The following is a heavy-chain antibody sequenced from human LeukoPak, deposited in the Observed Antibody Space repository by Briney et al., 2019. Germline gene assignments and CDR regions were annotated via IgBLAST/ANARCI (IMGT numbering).Heavy chain of an antibody. Sequence: GGSLRLSCAASGFTFSSYSMTWVRQAPGKGLEWVSSISSSSTYIYYADSVKGRFTISRDNAQNSLYLQMNSLRAEDTAVYYCASLSRIAAAKDYRGQGTLVTVSS. V-gene: IGHV3-21*01. CDR2: ISSSSTYI. CDR3: ASLSRIAAAKDY. CDR1: GFTFSSYS. J-gene: IGHJ4*02. D-gene: IGHD6-13*01.